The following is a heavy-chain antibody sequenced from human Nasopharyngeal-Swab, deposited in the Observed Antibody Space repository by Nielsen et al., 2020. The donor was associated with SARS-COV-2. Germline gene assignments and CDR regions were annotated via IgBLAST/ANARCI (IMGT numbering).Heavy chain of an antibody. Sequence: SETLSLTCAVSGGSISSSYWWTWVRQAPGKGLQWIAEIYHSGDTNYNPSLKSRVTISVDTSKNEFSLRLNSVTAADTAVYFCARQMGTSWGQGTLVTVSS. V-gene: IGHV4-4*02. J-gene: IGHJ4*02. CDR1: GGSISSSYW. D-gene: IGHD1-14*01. CDR2: IYHSGDT. CDR3: ARQMGTS.